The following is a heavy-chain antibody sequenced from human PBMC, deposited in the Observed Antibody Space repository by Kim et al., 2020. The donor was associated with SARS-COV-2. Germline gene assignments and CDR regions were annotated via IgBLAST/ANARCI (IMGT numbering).Heavy chain of an antibody. CDR2: TYYRSKWYN. V-gene: IGHV6-1*01. J-gene: IGHJ3*02. Sequence: SRTLSLTCAISGDSVSSNSAAWNWIRQSPSRGLEWLGRTYYRSKWYNDYAVSVKSRITINPDTSKNQFSLQLNSVTPEDTAVYYCARAGSGSYRGSGAFDIWGQGTMVTVSS. CDR3: ARAGSGSYRGSGAFDI. CDR1: GDSVSSNSAA. D-gene: IGHD1-26*01.